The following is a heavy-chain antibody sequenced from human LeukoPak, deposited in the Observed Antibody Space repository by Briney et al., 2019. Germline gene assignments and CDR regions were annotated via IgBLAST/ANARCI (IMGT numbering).Heavy chain of an antibody. CDR3: ATKQWLAPPPDS. CDR1: GFTLSKYW. Sequence: TGGSLRLSCAASGFTLSKYWMLWVRQAPGKELESVSRINTDGTVTTYADSVKGRFTVSRDNADNTMFLQMNSVRDEDTAVYYCATKQWLAPPPDSWGQGTPVTVSS. CDR2: INTDGTVT. D-gene: IGHD6-19*01. V-gene: IGHV3-74*01. J-gene: IGHJ4*02.